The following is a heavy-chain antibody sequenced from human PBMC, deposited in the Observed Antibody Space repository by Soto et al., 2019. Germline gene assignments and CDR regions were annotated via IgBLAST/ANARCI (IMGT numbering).Heavy chain of an antibody. J-gene: IGHJ4*02. CDR1: GGSISSSN. Sequence: EPLSLTCAASGGSISSSNWWSWVRQAPGKGLEWVSVISGSDDSTYYADSVKGRFTISRDNSKNTLYLQMNSLRAEDTAVYYCAKRSSSSTFDSWGQGTLVTVSS. D-gene: IGHD6-6*01. CDR3: AKRSSSSTFDS. V-gene: IGHV3-23*01. CDR2: ISGSDDST.